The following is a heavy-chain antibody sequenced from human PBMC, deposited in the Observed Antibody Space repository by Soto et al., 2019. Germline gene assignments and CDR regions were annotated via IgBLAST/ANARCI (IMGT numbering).Heavy chain of an antibody. CDR3: ARVVGRLNSSGFDY. CDR1: GGSISSGDYY. CDR2: IYYSGST. J-gene: IGHJ4*02. D-gene: IGHD6-6*01. Sequence: QVQLQESGPGLVKPSQTLSLTCTVSGGSISSGDYYWSWIRQPPGKGLEWIGYIYYSGSTYYNPSLKSRVTISVDTSKNQFSLKLRSVTAADTAVYHCARVVGRLNSSGFDYWGQGTLVTVSS. V-gene: IGHV4-30-4*01.